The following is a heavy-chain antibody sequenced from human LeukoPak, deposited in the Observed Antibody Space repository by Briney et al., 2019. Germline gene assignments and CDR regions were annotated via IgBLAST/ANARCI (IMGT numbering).Heavy chain of an antibody. D-gene: IGHD3-10*01. Sequence: SGGSLRLSCSASGFNFSRYAMYWVRQAPGKGLEYVSAVSGNGGSTYYADSVKGRFTISRDNSKNTLYLQMSSLRAEDTAVYYCVKAVYYGSGSYPLFDPWGQGTLVTVSS. J-gene: IGHJ5*02. CDR2: VSGNGGST. V-gene: IGHV3-64D*06. CDR1: GFNFSRYA. CDR3: VKAVYYGSGSYPLFDP.